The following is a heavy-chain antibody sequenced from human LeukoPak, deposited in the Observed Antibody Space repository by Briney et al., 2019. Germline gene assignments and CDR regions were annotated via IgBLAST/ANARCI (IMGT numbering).Heavy chain of an antibody. D-gene: IGHD6-19*01. CDR1: GYFISSGYY. Sequence: SETLSLTCAVSGYFISSGYYWGWIRQPPGKGLQWIGSIHHSGSTYYNPSLKSRVTISVDTSKNQFSLKLSSVTAADTAVYYCARTSSSGLVGGYYFDYWGQGTLVTVSS. J-gene: IGHJ4*02. CDR2: IHHSGST. CDR3: ARTSSSGLVGGYYFDY. V-gene: IGHV4-38-2*01.